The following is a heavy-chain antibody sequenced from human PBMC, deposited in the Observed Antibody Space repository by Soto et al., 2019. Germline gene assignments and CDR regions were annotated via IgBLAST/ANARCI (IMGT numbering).Heavy chain of an antibody. CDR1: GYSLSDLS. D-gene: IGHD2-2*01. V-gene: IGHV1-24*01. Sequence: VLVKVSCKVFGYSLSDLSIHWLRQAPGKGLEWMGGLDAEDGETIYAQKLQGRGTMTEDTSTDTAYMELRSLTSEDTAMYYCATLPRTIERTPAAIWSFDSWGQGTLVTVSS. J-gene: IGHJ4*02. CDR2: LDAEDGET. CDR3: ATLPRTIERTPAAIWSFDS.